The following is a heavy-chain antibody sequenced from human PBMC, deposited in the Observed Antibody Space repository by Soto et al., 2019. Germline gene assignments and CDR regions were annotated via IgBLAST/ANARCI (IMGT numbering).Heavy chain of an antibody. Sequence: VGSLRLSCAASGFTFSSYAMNWVRQAPGKGLEWVSIISGSGDSTYYADSVKGRFTISRDNTKNTLYLQMNSLRAEDTAVYYCANQFFSGSGSYWGWFDPWRQGTLVTVSS. J-gene: IGHJ5*02. CDR3: ANQFFSGSGSYWGWFDP. D-gene: IGHD3-10*01. CDR2: ISGSGDST. V-gene: IGHV3-23*01. CDR1: GFTFSSYA.